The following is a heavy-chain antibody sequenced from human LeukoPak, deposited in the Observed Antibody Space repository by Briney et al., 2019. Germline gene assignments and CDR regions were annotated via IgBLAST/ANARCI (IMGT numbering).Heavy chain of an antibody. D-gene: IGHD6-19*01. CDR2: IYYSGGT. Sequence: PSQTLSLTCTVPGGSISSSNYYWGWIRQPPGKGLEWIGSIYYSGGTYYNPSLKSRVTISVDTSKNQFSLKLSSVTAADTAVYYCAELIALAVTWGQGTLVTVSS. CDR1: GGSISSSNYY. V-gene: IGHV4-39*01. J-gene: IGHJ5*02. CDR3: AELIALAVT.